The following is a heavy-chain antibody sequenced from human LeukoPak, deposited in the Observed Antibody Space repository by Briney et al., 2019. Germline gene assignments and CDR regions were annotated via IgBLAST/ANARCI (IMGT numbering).Heavy chain of an antibody. J-gene: IGHJ4*02. V-gene: IGHV3-23*01. CDR1: GFTSSSYA. Sequence: PGGSLRLSCPVSGFTSSSYAMSWVRQAPGRGLEWVSVISTSGESAYYADSVKGRFTISRDNSKNTLYLQMNSLRAEDTAVYYCAKDRGSGYHYFDYWGQGTLVTVSS. D-gene: IGHD3-22*01. CDR3: AKDRGSGYHYFDY. CDR2: ISTSGESA.